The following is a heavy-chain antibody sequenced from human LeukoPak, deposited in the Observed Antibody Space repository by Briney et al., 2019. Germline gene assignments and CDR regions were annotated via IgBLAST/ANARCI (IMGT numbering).Heavy chain of an antibody. J-gene: IGHJ4*02. V-gene: IGHV7-4-1*02. D-gene: IGHD3-22*01. Sequence: ASVKVSCKASGYPFTTYTMNWVRQAPGQGLEWMGWINTNTGSPTYAQAFTGRFVFSLGTSVSTASLQINSLRAEDTAVYFCARAETVWASDYDNNGYYDYWGQGTLVTVSS. CDR1: GYPFTTYT. CDR3: ARAETVWASDYDNNGYYDY. CDR2: INTNTGSP.